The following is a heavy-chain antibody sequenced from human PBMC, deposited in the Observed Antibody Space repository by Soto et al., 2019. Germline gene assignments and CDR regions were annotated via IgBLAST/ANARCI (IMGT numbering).Heavy chain of an antibody. CDR3: AGYRIVGATTDYYGMDV. Sequence: QVQLVQSGAEVKKPGASVKVSCKASGYTFTSYDINWVRQTTGQGHEWMGWMNPNSGNTGYAQKFQGSVTMTKNTSLWTADMEVSCLRSEDTAVDYCAGYRIVGATTDYYGMDVWGQGTTVTVSS. CDR2: MNPNSGNT. V-gene: IGHV1-8*01. CDR1: GYTFTSYD. D-gene: IGHD1-26*01. J-gene: IGHJ6*02.